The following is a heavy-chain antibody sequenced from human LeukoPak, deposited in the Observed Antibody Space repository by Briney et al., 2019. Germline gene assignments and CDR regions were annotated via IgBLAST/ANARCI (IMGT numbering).Heavy chain of an antibody. CDR2: IYHSGST. V-gene: IGHV4-30-2*01. J-gene: IGHJ5*02. D-gene: IGHD5-18*01. CDR1: GGSISSGGYS. Sequence: SETLSLTCAVSGGSISSGGYSWSWIRQPPGKGLEWIGYIYHSGSTYYNPSLKSRVTISVDRSKNQFSLKLSSVTAADTAVYYCARGNTVGYSYGLWSDPWGQGTLVTASS. CDR3: ARGNTVGYSYGLWSDP.